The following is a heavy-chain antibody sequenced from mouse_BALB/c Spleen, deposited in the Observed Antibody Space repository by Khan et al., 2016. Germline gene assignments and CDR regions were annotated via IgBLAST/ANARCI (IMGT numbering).Heavy chain of an antibody. CDR2: ISYDGTN. CDR1: GYSITSGYY. CDR3: ARDGVTGTVAY. D-gene: IGHD4-1*01. Sequence: EVQLQESGPGLVKPSQSLSLTCSVTGYSITSGYYWNWIRQFPGNKLEWMGYISYDGTNYYNPSLKNRISITRDTSKNQFFLKLNSVTSEDTATYYCARDGVTGTVAYWGQGTLVTVSA. V-gene: IGHV3-6*02. J-gene: IGHJ3*01.